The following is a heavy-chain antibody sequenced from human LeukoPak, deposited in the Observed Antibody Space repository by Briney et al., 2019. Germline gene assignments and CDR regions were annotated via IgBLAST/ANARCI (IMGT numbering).Heavy chain of an antibody. D-gene: IGHD3-10*01. J-gene: IGHJ3*01. CDR2: IQHDGSDQ. Sequence: GSLRLSCAASGFTFSTYSMNWLRQAPGKGLEWVADIQHDGSDQYYEDSVKGRFTISRDNAKDSLFLQMNSLRAEDTAVYFCARSFLMSFGELLSGGFDVWGQGAMVTVSS. CDR3: ARSFLMSFGELLSGGFDV. V-gene: IGHV3-7*01. CDR1: GFTFSTYS.